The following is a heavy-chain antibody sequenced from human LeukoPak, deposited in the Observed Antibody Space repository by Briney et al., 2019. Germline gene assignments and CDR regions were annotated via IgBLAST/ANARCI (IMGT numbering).Heavy chain of an antibody. CDR2: ISYDGSNK. Sequence: GGSLRLSCAASGFTFSSYAMHWVRQAPGKGLEWVAVISYDGSNKYYADSVKGRFTISRDSSKNTLYLQMNSLRAEDTAVYYCARDRATYYYDSSGLGLGYWGQGTLVTVSS. CDR1: GFTFSSYA. J-gene: IGHJ4*02. V-gene: IGHV3-30-3*01. D-gene: IGHD3-22*01. CDR3: ARDRATYYYDSSGLGLGY.